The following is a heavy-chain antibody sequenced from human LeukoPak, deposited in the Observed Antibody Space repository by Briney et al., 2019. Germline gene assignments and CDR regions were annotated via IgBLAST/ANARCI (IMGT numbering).Heavy chain of an antibody. Sequence: GGSLRLSCAASGFTFSSYSMNWARQAPGKGLEWVSYISSSSSTIYYADSVKGRFTISRDNAKNSLYLQMNSLRAEDTAVYYCARDGSYGLDASDIWGQGTMVTVSS. V-gene: IGHV3-48*01. CDR3: ARDGSYGLDASDI. D-gene: IGHD5-18*01. CDR2: ISSSSSTI. J-gene: IGHJ3*02. CDR1: GFTFSSYS.